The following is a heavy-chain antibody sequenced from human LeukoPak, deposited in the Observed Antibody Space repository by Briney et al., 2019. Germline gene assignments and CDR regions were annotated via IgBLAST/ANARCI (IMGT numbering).Heavy chain of an antibody. D-gene: IGHD6-19*01. V-gene: IGHV4-34*01. CDR1: GGSFGDSY. CDR2: INQSGST. Sequence: PSETLSLTCAVYGGSFGDSYWSWIRQPPGKGLEWIGEINQSGSTNYNPCLKSRVTISVDTSKNQFYLQMNSVSAADTAVYYCARNGWYSFEYCGQGTLVTVSS. CDR3: ARNGWYSFEY. J-gene: IGHJ4*02.